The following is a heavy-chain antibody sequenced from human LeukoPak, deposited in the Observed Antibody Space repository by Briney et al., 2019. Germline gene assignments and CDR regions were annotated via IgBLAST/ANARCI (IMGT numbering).Heavy chain of an antibody. J-gene: IGHJ4*02. CDR3: ARINPSWYYDFWSAGNQNYFDY. V-gene: IGHV1-8*01. CDR2: MNPNSGNT. D-gene: IGHD3-3*01. Sequence: GASVKVSCKASGYTFTSYDINWVRQATGQGLEWMGWMNPNSGNTGYAQRFQGRVTMTRDMSTSTVYMELSSLRSEDTAVYYCARINPSWYYDFWSAGNQNYFDYWGQGTLVTVSS. CDR1: GYTFTSYD.